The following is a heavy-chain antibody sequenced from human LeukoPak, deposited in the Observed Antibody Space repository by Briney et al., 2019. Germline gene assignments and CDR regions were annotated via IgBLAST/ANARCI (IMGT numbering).Heavy chain of an antibody. V-gene: IGHV1-69*13. Sequence: ASVKVSCKDSGGTFISYAISWVRQTTGQGLEWMGGIIPIFGTANYAQKFQGRVTITADESTSTAYMELSSLRSEDTAVYYCAKGRAGKSKVGYYYGMDVWGQGTTVTVSS. D-gene: IGHD6-13*01. J-gene: IGHJ6*02. CDR3: AKGRAGKSKVGYYYGMDV. CDR2: IIPIFGTA. CDR1: GGTFISYA.